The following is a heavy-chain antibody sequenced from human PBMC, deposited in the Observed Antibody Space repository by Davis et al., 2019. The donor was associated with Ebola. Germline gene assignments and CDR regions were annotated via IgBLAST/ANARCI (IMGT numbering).Heavy chain of an antibody. CDR1: GFSISSYY. J-gene: IGHJ4*02. Sequence: PSESLTLSCTVSGFSISSYYRSSSRQPASKGVVSHGYNSHSENTNYNPSLKIQLTIAIDTSKSQFSLKLSSVTAADTVVYYCTGGSGYNLYGGQGMLVTVSS. CDR3: TGGSGYNLY. V-gene: IGHV4-59*08. D-gene: IGHD5-24*01. CDR2: NSHSENT.